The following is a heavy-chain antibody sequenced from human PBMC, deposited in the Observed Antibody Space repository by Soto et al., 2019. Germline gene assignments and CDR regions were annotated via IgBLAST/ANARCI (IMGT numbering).Heavy chain of an antibody. CDR3: ASSRQYYYDSSGYYYVRAFDI. J-gene: IGHJ3*02. V-gene: IGHV4-34*01. Sequence: PSETLSPTCAVYGGSFSGYYWSWIRQPPGKGLEWIGEINHSGSTNYNPSLKSRVTISVDTSKNQFSLKLSSVTAADTAVYYCASSRQYYYDSSGYYYVRAFDIWGQGTMVTVSS. CDR2: INHSGST. D-gene: IGHD3-22*01. CDR1: GGSFSGYY.